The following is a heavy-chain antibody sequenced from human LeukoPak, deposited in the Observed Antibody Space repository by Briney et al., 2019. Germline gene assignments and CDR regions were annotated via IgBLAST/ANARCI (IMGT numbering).Heavy chain of an antibody. D-gene: IGHD4-23*01. CDR1: GFTFSSYG. J-gene: IGHJ3*02. CDR2: ISYDGSNK. Sequence: PGGSLRLSCAASGFTFSSYGMHWVRQAPGKGLEWVAVISYDGSNKYYADSVKGRFTISRDNSKNTLYLQMNSLRADDTAVYYCAKRVVTTFHDAFDIWGQGTMVTVSS. V-gene: IGHV3-30*18. CDR3: AKRVVTTFHDAFDI.